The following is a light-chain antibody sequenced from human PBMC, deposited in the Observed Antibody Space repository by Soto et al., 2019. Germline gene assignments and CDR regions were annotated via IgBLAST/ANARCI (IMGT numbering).Light chain of an antibody. J-gene: IGKJ5*01. CDR3: QQYGSSPIT. Sequence: IVLTQSPDTLSVSPGERAPLSCRASQSVSSYLAWYQQKPGQAPRLLIYGASSRATGIPDRFSGSGSGTDFTLTISRLEPEDFAVYYCQQYGSSPITFGQGTLLEIK. CDR2: GAS. V-gene: IGKV3-20*01. CDR1: QSVSSY.